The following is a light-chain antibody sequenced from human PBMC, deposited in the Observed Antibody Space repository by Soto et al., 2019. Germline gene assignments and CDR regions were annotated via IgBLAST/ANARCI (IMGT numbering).Light chain of an antibody. CDR2: DVS. J-gene: IGLJ2*01. V-gene: IGLV2-14*01. CDR1: RSDGGAYNY. Sequence: QSALSQPASVSGSPGQWITISCTGTRSDGGAYNYVSWYQQHPGKAHKFMIYDVSNRPSGVSNRFSGSKSGNTASLTIAGLQAEDVADYYCSSYTSSSTLVVFGGGTKLTVL. CDR3: SSYTSSSTLVV.